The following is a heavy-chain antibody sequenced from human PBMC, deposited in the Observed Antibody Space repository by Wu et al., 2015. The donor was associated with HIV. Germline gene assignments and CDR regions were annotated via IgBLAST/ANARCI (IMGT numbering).Heavy chain of an antibody. CDR2: IIPIFGTA. Sequence: QVQLVQSGAEVKKPGSSVKVSCKASGGTFSSYAISWVRQAPGQGLEWMGGIIPIFGTANYAQKFQGRVTITTDESTSTAYMELSSLRSEDTAVYYCATRGHYYDSSGPRSDDAFDIWGQGTMVTVSS. V-gene: IGHV1-69*05. CDR1: GGTFSSYA. CDR3: ATRGHYYDSSGPRSDDAFDI. D-gene: IGHD3-22*01. J-gene: IGHJ3*02.